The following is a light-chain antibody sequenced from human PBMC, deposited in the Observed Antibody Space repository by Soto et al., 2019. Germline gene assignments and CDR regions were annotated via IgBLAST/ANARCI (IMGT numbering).Light chain of an antibody. V-gene: IGLV1-44*01. J-gene: IGLJ2*01. CDR3: AAWDHSLKGDVV. CDR1: SSNIESNT. Sequence: QSVLTQPTSASGTPGQRVTISCSGSSSNIESNTVNWYQQLPGTAPKLLIYSNNQRPSGVPDRFSGSKSGTSASLAISGLQSEDEADYYCAAWDHSLKGDVVFGGGNKLTVL. CDR2: SNN.